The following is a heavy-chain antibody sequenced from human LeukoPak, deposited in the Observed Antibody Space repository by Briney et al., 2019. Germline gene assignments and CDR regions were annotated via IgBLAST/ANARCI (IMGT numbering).Heavy chain of an antibody. CDR2: INHSGST. Sequence: SETLSLTCAVYGGSFSGYYWSWIRQPPGKGLEWIGEINHSGSTNYNPSLKSRVTISVDTSKNQFSLKLSSVTAADTAVYYCAREARFSPFDYWGQGTLVTVSS. CDR1: GGSFSGYY. D-gene: IGHD3-10*01. CDR3: AREARFSPFDY. V-gene: IGHV4-34*01. J-gene: IGHJ4*02.